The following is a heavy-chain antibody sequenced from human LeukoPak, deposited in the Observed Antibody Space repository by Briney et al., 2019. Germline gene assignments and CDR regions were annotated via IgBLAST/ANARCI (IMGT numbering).Heavy chain of an antibody. CDR3: AREYDSSGYNAFDI. Sequence: SETLSLTCTVSGGSISSGGYYWSWIRQHPGKGLEWSGYIYYSGSTYYNPSLKSRVTISVDTSKNQFSLKLSSVTAADTAVYYCAREYDSSGYNAFDIWGQGTMVTVSS. D-gene: IGHD3-22*01. J-gene: IGHJ3*02. V-gene: IGHV4-31*03. CDR1: GGSISSGGYY. CDR2: IYYSGST.